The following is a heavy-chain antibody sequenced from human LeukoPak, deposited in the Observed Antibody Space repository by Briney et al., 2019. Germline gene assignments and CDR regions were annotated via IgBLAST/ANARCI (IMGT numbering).Heavy chain of an antibody. V-gene: IGHV3-30*02. CDR1: GFTFGDYA. CDR2: IRYDGSNK. J-gene: IGHJ3*02. Sequence: GGSLRLSCTASGFTFGDYAMSWFRQAPGKGLEWVAFIRYDGSNKYYADSVKGRFAISRDNSKNTLYLQMNSLRAEDTAVYYCAKRGKLFGAFDIWGQGTMVTVSS. CDR3: AKRGKLFGAFDI. D-gene: IGHD3-16*01.